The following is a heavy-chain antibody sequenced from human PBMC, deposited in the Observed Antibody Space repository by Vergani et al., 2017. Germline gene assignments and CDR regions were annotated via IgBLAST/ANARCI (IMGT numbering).Heavy chain of an antibody. CDR1: GGSFSGYY. J-gene: IGHJ3*02. CDR2: INHSGST. Sequence: QVQLQQWGAGLLKPSETLSLTCAVYGGSFSGYYWSWIRQPPGKGLEWIGEINHSGSTNYNPSLMSRVTISVDTSKNQFSLKLSSVTAADTAVYYCARFSSYDAFDIWGQGTMVTVSS. V-gene: IGHV4-34*01. D-gene: IGHD3-3*01. CDR3: ARFSSYDAFDI.